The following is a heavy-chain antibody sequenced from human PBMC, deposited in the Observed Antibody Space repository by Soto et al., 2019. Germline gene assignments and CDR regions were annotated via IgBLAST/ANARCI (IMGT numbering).Heavy chain of an antibody. CDR2: ISGSGGST. CDR1: GFTFSSYA. Sequence: GGSLRLSCAASGFTFSSYAMSWVRQAPGKGLEWVSAISGSGGSTYYADSVKGRFAISRDNSKNTLYLQMNSLRAEDTAVYYCAKATSSTFLYFDYWGQGTLVTVSS. D-gene: IGHD2-2*01. V-gene: IGHV3-23*01. J-gene: IGHJ4*02. CDR3: AKATSSTFLYFDY.